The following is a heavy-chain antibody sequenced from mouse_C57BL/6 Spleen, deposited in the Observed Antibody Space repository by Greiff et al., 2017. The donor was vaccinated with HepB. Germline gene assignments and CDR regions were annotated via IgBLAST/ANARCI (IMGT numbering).Heavy chain of an antibody. D-gene: IGHD5-1*01. CDR1: GYSFTSYY. V-gene: IGHV1-66*01. J-gene: IGHJ4*01. CDR2: IYPGSGNT. Sequence: QVQLQQSGPELVKPGASVKISCKASGYSFTSYYIHWVKQRPGQGLEWIGWIYPGSGNTKYNEKFKGKATLTADTSSSTASMQLSSLTSADSAVSYFASGEYDYAMDYWGQGTSVTVSS. CDR3: ASGEYDYAMDY.